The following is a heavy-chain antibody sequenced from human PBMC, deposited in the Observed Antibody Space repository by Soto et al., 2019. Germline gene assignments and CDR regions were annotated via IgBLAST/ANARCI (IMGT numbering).Heavy chain of an antibody. J-gene: IGHJ4*02. V-gene: IGHV3-30-3*01. CDR2: ISYDGSNK. CDR3: AREFDYGGNSKFDY. CDR1: GFTFSSYA. D-gene: IGHD4-17*01. Sequence: GGSLRLSCVASGFTFSSYAMHWVRQAPGKGLEWVAVISYDGSNKYYADSVKGRFTISRDNSKNTLYLQMNRLRAEDNAVYYCAREFDYGGNSKFDYWGQGTRVSVPQ.